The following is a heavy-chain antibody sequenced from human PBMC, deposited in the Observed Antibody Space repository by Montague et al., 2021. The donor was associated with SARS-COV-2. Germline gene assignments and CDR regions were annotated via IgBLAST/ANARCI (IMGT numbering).Heavy chain of an antibody. D-gene: IGHD6-19*01. J-gene: IGHJ4*02. V-gene: IGHV3-23*01. CDR1: GFTFSSYA. Sequence: SLRLSCAASGFTFSSYAMSWVRQAPGKGLEWVSAISGSGGTTWYADSAKGRFTISRDNSKNTLYLQMNSLRAEDTAVYYCAKSPSGWWLFDYWGQGTLVTVSS. CDR3: AKSPSGWWLFDY. CDR2: ISGSGGTT.